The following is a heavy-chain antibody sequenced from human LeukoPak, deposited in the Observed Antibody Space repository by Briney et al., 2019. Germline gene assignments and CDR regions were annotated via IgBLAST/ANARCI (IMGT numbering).Heavy chain of an antibody. CDR1: GGSFSGYY. J-gene: IGHJ4*02. D-gene: IGHD3-10*01. V-gene: IGHV4-34*01. CDR3: ARRPRYYYGSGSPFDY. Sequence: PSETLSLTCAVYGGSFSGYYWSWIRQPPGKGLEWIGEINHSGSTNYNPSLKSRVTISVDTSKNQFSLKLSSVTAADTAVYYCARRPRYYYGSGSPFDYWGQGTLVTVSS. CDR2: INHSGST.